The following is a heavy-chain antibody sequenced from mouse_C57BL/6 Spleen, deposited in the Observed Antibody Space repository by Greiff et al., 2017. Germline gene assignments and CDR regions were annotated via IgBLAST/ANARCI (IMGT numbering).Heavy chain of an antibody. V-gene: IGHV3-6*01. J-gene: IGHJ1*03. Sequence: EVKLMESGPGLVKPSQSLSLTCSVTGYSITSGYYWNWIRQFPGNKLEWMGYISYDGSNNYNPSLKNRISLTRATSNNQFFLKLNSVTTEDTATYYCARDTDYYGSSYWYFDVWGTGTAVTVSS. D-gene: IGHD1-1*01. CDR3: ARDTDYYGSSYWYFDV. CDR2: ISYDGSN. CDR1: GYSITSGYY.